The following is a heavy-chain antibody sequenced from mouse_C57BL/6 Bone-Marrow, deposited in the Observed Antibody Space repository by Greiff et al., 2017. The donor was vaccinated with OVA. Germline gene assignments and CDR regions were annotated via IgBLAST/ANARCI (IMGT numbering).Heavy chain of an antibody. CDR2: IYPGDGDT. CDR1: GYAFSSYW. J-gene: IGHJ2*01. Sequence: VQLQESGAELVKPGASVKISCKASGYAFSSYWMNWVKQRPGKGLEWIGQIYPGDGDTNYNGKFKGKATLTADKSSSTAYMQLSSLTSEDSAVYYCARAFLLYYYGSSPFDYWGQGTTLTVSS. V-gene: IGHV1-80*01. D-gene: IGHD1-1*01. CDR3: ARAFLLYYYGSSPFDY.